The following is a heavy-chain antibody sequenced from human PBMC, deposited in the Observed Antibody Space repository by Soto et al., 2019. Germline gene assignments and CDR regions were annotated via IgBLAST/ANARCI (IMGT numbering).Heavy chain of an antibody. CDR1: GGSTSSSDW. V-gene: IGHV4-4*02. CDR3: AGRPEIHPR. Sequence: QVHLQESGPGLVKPSETLALTCAISGGSTSSSDWWTSVRQPPGGGLEWIGEIHRAGVTNYNSTLKSRLTISLDHSRNQFSLSLTSVTAADAAVYFCAGRPEIHPRWCQGILVSVSS. J-gene: IGHJ4*02. D-gene: IGHD1-26*01. CDR2: IHRAGVT.